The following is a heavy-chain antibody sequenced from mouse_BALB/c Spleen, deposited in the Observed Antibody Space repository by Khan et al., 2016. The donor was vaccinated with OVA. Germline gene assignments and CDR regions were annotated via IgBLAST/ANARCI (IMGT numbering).Heavy chain of an antibody. V-gene: IGHV2-6-7*01. D-gene: IGHD2-10*01. J-gene: IGHJ4*01. CDR3: ARAYYGNYRKAMDY. Sequence: QVQLQESGPGLVAPSQSLSITCTVSGFSLTGYGVNWVCQPPGKGLEWLGMIWGDGSTDFNSALKSRLSISKDNSMSQAFFKMKSLQTDDTARYYCARAYYGNYRKAMDYWGQGTSVTVSS. CDR1: GFSLTGYG. CDR2: IWGDGST.